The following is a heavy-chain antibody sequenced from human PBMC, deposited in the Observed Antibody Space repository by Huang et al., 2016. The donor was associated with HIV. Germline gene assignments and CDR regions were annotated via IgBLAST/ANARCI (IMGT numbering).Heavy chain of an antibody. Sequence: QVQLQQWGAGLLKPSETLALTCAVYGESLGTYYWAWIRRPPGKGVQWIGEVNDGGDINYNPSRESRVTISVDTSRKQVSLTWTSMTAADTATYYCARRFRVAATRKWFDPWGQGTLVSVSS. CDR1: GESLGTYY. CDR3: ARRFRVAATRKWFDP. D-gene: IGHD3-10*01. CDR2: VNDGGDI. J-gene: IGHJ5*02. V-gene: IGHV4-34*01.